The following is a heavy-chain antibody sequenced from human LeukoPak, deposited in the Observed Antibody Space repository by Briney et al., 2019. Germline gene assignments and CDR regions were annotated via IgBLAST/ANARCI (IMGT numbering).Heavy chain of an antibody. Sequence: GASVKVSCKASGYTFTSYAMNWVRQAPGQGLEWMGWINPNSGGTNYAQKFQGRVSMTRDTSISTAYMELSRLRSDDTAVYYCARDRGGVETAMVNWGQGTLVTVSS. CDR1: GYTFTSYA. J-gene: IGHJ4*02. CDR2: INPNSGGT. V-gene: IGHV1-2*02. CDR3: ARDRGGVETAMVN. D-gene: IGHD5-18*01.